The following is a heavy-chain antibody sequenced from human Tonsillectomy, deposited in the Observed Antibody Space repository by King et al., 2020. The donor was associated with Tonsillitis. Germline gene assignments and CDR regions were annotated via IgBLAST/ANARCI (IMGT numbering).Heavy chain of an antibody. J-gene: IGHJ6*02. CDR3: AGSRWDIVVVVAANYYGMDV. Sequence: VQLVESGGGVVQPGRSLSLSCAASGFTFSSYAMHWVRQAPGKGLEWVAVISYDGSNKYYADSVKGRFTISRDSSKNTLYLQMNSLRAEDTAVYYCAGSRWDIVVVVAANYYGMDVWGQGTTVTVSS. CDR2: ISYDGSNK. CDR1: GFTFSSYA. V-gene: IGHV3-30*04. D-gene: IGHD2-15*01.